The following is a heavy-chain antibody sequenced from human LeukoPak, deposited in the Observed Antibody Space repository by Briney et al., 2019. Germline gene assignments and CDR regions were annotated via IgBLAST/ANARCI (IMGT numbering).Heavy chain of an antibody. CDR1: GFTFTSSA. D-gene: IGHD3-22*01. J-gene: IGHJ4*02. Sequence: GTSVKVSCKASGFTFTSSAMQRVRQARGQRLEWIGWIVVGSGNTNYAQKFQERVTITRDMSTSTAYMELSSLRSEDTAVYYCAADRRYDSSGYYIFDYWGQGTLVTVSS. V-gene: IGHV1-58*02. CDR2: IVVGSGNT. CDR3: AADRRYDSSGYYIFDY.